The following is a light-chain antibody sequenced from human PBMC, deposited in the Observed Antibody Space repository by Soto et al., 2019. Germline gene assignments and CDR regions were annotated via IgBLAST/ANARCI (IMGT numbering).Light chain of an antibody. CDR1: QSVSSSY. CDR3: QQYGSSPVT. J-gene: IGKJ1*01. CDR2: AAS. Sequence: EIVLTQSPGTLSLSPGERATLSCRASQSVSSSYLAWYQQKPGQAPRLLIYAASSRATGIPDRFSGSGSGTDFTLTISRLEPEDFGVYYCQQYGSSPVTFGQGTKVEIK. V-gene: IGKV3-20*01.